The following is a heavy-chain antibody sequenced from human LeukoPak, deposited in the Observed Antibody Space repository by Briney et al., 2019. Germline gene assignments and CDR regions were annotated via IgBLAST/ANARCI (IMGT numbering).Heavy chain of an antibody. CDR1: GFTFSSYS. V-gene: IGHV3-21*01. CDR3: ARDKSSGWLDY. Sequence: PGGSLRLSCGASGFTFSSYSMTWVRQAPGKGLEWVASISSGGSYIHSADSVKGRFTISRDNAKNSLYLQMNSLRAEDTAVYYCARDKSSGWLDYWGQGTLVTVSS. D-gene: IGHD6-19*01. CDR2: ISSGGSYI. J-gene: IGHJ4*02.